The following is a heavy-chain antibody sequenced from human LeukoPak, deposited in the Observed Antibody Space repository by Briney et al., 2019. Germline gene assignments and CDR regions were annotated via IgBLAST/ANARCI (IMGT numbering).Heavy chain of an antibody. D-gene: IGHD4-17*01. CDR3: ARDNYGDFLFDY. J-gene: IGHJ4*02. Sequence: SETLSLTCTVSGGSISSNYWSWIRQPPGKGLKWIGYIYYSGSTNYNPSLKSRVTISVDSSKNQFSLKLNSVTAADAAVYYCARDNYGDFLFDYWGQGTLVTVSS. V-gene: IGHV4-59*01. CDR2: IYYSGST. CDR1: GGSISSNY.